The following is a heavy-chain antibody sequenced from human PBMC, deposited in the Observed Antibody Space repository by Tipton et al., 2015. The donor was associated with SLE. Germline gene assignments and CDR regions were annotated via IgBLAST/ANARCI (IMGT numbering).Heavy chain of an antibody. CDR3: ARKWEVQNPLDY. D-gene: IGHD1-26*01. J-gene: IGHJ4*02. CDR2: IYPSDSDT. CDR1: GYRFISYW. V-gene: IGHV5-51*01. Sequence: QLVQSGAQVKKPGESLKIPCKGSGYRFISYWIVWVRQMPGKGLEWMGIIYPSDSDTRYNPSFQGQVTISADKSTNTAYLQWSSLKASDTAMYYCARKWEVQNPLDYWGQGTLVTVSS.